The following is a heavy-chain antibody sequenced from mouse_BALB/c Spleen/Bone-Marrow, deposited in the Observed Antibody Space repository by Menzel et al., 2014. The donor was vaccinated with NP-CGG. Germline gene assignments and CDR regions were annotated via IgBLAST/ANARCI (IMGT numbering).Heavy chain of an antibody. V-gene: IGHV1-69*02. CDR2: IYPSDSYT. D-gene: IGHD1-1*02. CDR1: GYTFTSYW. Sequence: QVQLKQSGAELVRPGASVKLSCKASGYTFTSYWINWVKQRPGQGLEWIGNIYPSDSYTNYNQKFKDKATLTVDKSSSTAYMQLSSPTSEDSAVYYCTRGGPYFDVWGAGTTVTVSS. J-gene: IGHJ1*01. CDR3: TRGGPYFDV.